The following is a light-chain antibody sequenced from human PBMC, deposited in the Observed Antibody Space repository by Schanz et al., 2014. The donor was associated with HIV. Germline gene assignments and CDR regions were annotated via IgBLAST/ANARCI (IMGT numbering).Light chain of an antibody. CDR2: YDH. V-gene: IGLV1-36*01. J-gene: IGLJ2*01. CDR3: AAWDDSLSGHVV. Sequence: QSVLTQPTSMSEAPRQRVTISCSGTSSNIGNNAVHRHPPAPGKAPKLLIYYDHLLSSGVSDRFSASKSGTSASLAISRLQSEDEADYYCAAWDDSLSGHVVFGGGTKVTVL. CDR1: SSNIGNNA.